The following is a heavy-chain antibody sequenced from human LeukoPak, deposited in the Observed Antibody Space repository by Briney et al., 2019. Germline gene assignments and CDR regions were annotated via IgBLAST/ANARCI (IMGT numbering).Heavy chain of an antibody. CDR3: ARAYYDFWSGYYWFDP. CDR2: IYYSGST. D-gene: IGHD3-3*01. CDR1: GGSISSGGYY. V-gene: IGHV4-31*03. Sequence: PSQTLSLTCSVSGGSISSGGYYWSWIRQHPGKGLEWIGYIYYSGSTYYNPSLKSRVTISVDTSKNQFSLKLSSVTAADTAVYYCARAYYDFWSGYYWFDPWGQGTLVTVSS. J-gene: IGHJ5*02.